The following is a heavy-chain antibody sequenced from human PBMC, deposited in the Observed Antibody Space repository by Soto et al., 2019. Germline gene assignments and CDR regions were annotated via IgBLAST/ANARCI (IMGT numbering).Heavy chain of an antibody. CDR1: GGSFSGYY. V-gene: IGHV4-34*01. D-gene: IGHD2-15*01. J-gene: IGHJ1*01. Sequence: QVQLQQWGAGLLKPSETLSLTCAVYGGSFSGYYWSWIRQPPGKGLEWIGEINHSGSTNYNPSLKSRVTISVDTSKNQFSLKLSSVTAADTAVYYCARCEYCSGGSCYSKLSSGEYFQHWGQGTLVTVSS. CDR3: ARCEYCSGGSCYSKLSSGEYFQH. CDR2: INHSGST.